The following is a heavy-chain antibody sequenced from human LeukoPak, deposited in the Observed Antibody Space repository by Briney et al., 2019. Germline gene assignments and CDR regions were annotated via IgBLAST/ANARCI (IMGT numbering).Heavy chain of an antibody. CDR1: GFTFSSNW. J-gene: IGHJ4*02. V-gene: IGHV3-74*01. CDR2: INSDASTT. CDR3: ARGGPIDY. Sequence: GGSLRLACAASGFTFSSNWIYWVRQAPGNGLVWVSRINSDASTTSYVDSVKGRFTISRDNAKSTLYLQMNSLRAEDTAMYCCARGGPIDYWGQGTLVTVSS.